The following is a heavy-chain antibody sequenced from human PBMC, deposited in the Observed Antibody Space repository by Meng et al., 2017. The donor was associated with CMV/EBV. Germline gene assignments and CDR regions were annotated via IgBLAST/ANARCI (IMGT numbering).Heavy chain of an antibody. CDR3: ARMGGIDY. Sequence: SVKVSCKASGGSFSSYTISWVRQAPGQGLEWMGRIIPILGIANYAQKFQGRVMIIADKSTSTAHMELSSLRSEDTAVYYCARMGGIDYWGQGTLVTVLL. CDR1: GGSFSSYT. V-gene: IGHV1-69*02. J-gene: IGHJ4*02. CDR2: IIPILGIA. D-gene: IGHD1-26*01.